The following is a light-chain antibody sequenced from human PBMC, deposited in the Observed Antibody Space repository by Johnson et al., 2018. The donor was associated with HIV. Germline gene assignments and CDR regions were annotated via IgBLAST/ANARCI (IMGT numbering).Light chain of an antibody. CDR1: SSNIGNNY. V-gene: IGLV1-51*02. CDR3: GTWDTSLRASYD. Sequence: QSVLTQPPSVSAAPGQKVTISCSGSSSNIGNNYISWFQHLPGSAPKLLIYEINKRPSGIPDRFSGSKSGTSATLDITGLQTGDEADYYCGTWDTSLRASYDFGTGTKVTVL. CDR2: EIN. J-gene: IGLJ1*01.